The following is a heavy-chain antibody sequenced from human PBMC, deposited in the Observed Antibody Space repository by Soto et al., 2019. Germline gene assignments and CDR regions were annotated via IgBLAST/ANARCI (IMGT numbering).Heavy chain of an antibody. CDR2: ISGHNGNT. J-gene: IGHJ3*02. D-gene: IGHD3-3*01. Sequence: QVQLVQSGAEVKKPGASVKVSCKASGYTFTTYGIIWVRQAPGQGLEWMGWISGHNGNTNSAQKFQGRVTMTTDTSTSTAYKELRSLKSDDTAIYDWASEKTIFGLVPMGPFDIWGQGTMVTVSS. CDR3: ASEKTIFGLVPMGPFDI. CDR1: GYTFTTYG. V-gene: IGHV1-18*01.